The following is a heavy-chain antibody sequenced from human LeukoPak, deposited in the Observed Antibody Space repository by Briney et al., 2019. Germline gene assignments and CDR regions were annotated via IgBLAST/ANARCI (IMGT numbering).Heavy chain of an antibody. CDR1: GGSFSGYY. CDR3: ARGNRGKGLKTYYYDSSGYWPIDY. V-gene: IGHV4-34*01. Sequence: PSETLSLTCAVYGGSFSGYYWSWIRQPPGKGLEWIGEINHSGSTNYNPSLKSRVTISVDTSKNQFSLKLSSVTAADTAVYYCARGNRGKGLKTYYYDSSGYWPIDYWGQGTLVTVSS. J-gene: IGHJ4*02. D-gene: IGHD3-22*01. CDR2: INHSGST.